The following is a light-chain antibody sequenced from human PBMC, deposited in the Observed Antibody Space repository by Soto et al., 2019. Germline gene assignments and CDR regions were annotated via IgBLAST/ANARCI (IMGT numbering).Light chain of an antibody. V-gene: IGLV2-14*03. CDR3: SSYTSSSTYV. CDR1: ISDVGGYNY. Sequence: QSALTQPASVSGSPGQSITIPCTGTISDVGGYNYVSWYQQHPGKAPKLMIFDVSNRPSGVSNRFSGSKSGYTASLTISGLQAEDEADYYCSSYTSSSTYVFGTGTKLTVL. CDR2: DVS. J-gene: IGLJ1*01.